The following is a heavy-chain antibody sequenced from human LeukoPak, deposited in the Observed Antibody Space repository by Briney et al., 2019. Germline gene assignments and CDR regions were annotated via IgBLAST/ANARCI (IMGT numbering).Heavy chain of an antibody. V-gene: IGHV1-18*01. J-gene: IGHJ6*02. Sequence: ASVTVSCKASGYTFTSYGISWVRQAPGQGLEWMGWISANNGNTNYAQNVQGRLSMTTDTSTSTAYMELRSLRSDDTAVYYCARDGYIAAVFYYYGLDVWGQGTTVTVSS. CDR2: ISANNGNT. CDR3: ARDGYIAAVFYYYGLDV. D-gene: IGHD6-13*01. CDR1: GYTFTSYG.